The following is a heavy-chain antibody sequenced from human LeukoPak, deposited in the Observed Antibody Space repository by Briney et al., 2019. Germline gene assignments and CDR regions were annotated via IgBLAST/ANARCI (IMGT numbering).Heavy chain of an antibody. CDR1: GGSISSSSYY. J-gene: IGHJ4*02. CDR3: ARRSVRPNSPFDY. Sequence: PSETLSLTCTVSGGSISSSSYYWGWIRQPPGQGLEWIGSIYYSGSTYYNPSLKSRVTISVDTSKNQFSLKLSSVTAADTAVYYCARRSVRPNSPFDYWGQGTLVTVSS. V-gene: IGHV4-39*01. CDR2: IYYSGST. D-gene: IGHD3-10*01.